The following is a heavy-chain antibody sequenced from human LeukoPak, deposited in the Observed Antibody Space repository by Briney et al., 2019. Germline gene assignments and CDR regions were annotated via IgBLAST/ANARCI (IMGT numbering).Heavy chain of an antibody. D-gene: IGHD6-13*01. CDR3: ARDIEAAGLFLDY. Sequence: GGSLRLSCAASGFTFSSYWMSWVRQAPGKGVEWVANMKYDGSEKDYVDSVKGRFTISRDNAKNSLYLQMNSLRAEDTAVYYCARDIEAAGLFLDYWGQGTLVTVSS. CDR1: GFTFSSYW. CDR2: MKYDGSEK. J-gene: IGHJ4*02. V-gene: IGHV3-7*01.